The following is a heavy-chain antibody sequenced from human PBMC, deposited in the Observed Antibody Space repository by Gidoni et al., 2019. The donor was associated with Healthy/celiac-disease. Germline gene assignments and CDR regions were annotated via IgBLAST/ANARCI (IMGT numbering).Heavy chain of an antibody. CDR1: GYTLSELS. Sequence: QVQLVQSGAEVKKPGASVKVSCTVSGYTLSELSMHWVRQAPGKGLEWMGGFDPEDGETIYAQKFQGRVTMTEDTSTDTAYMELSSLRSEDTAVYYCATDGVGAMMQSRHAFDIWGQGTMVTVSS. D-gene: IGHD1-26*01. CDR2: FDPEDGET. V-gene: IGHV1-24*01. CDR3: ATDGVGAMMQSRHAFDI. J-gene: IGHJ3*02.